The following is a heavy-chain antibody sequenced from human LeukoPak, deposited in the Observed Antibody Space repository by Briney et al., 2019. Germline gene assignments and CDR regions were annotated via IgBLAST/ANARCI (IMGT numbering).Heavy chain of an antibody. Sequence: GGSLRLSCAASGFTFSSYSMNWVRQAPGKGLEWVSYISSSSSTIYYADSVKGRFTISRDNAKNSLYLQMNSLRAEDTAVYYCARDHVYYYYYIDVWGKGTTVTVSS. J-gene: IGHJ6*03. CDR2: ISSSSSTI. CDR1: GFTFSSYS. V-gene: IGHV3-48*01. CDR3: ARDHVYYYYYIDV.